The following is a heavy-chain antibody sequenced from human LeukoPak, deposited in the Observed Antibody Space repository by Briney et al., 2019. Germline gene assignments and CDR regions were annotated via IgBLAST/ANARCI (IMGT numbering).Heavy chain of an antibody. CDR2: IKQDGSEK. Sequence: GGSLRLSCAASGFTFSSYWMSWVRQAPGKGLEWVANIKQDGSEKYYVDSVKGRFTISRDNAKNSLYLQMNSLRAEDTAVYYCAREGAQGWLRLTNWFDPWGQGTLVTVSS. V-gene: IGHV3-7*01. D-gene: IGHD5-12*01. J-gene: IGHJ5*02. CDR1: GFTFSSYW. CDR3: AREGAQGWLRLTNWFDP.